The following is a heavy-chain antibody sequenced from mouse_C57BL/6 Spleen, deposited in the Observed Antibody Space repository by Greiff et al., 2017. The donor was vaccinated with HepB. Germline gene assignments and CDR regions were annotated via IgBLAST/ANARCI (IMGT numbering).Heavy chain of an antibody. V-gene: IGHV1-82*01. CDR1: GYAFSSSW. CDR3: ARVLITTVVDY. J-gene: IGHJ2*01. CDR2: IYPGDGDP. Sequence: VQLQQSGPELVKPGASVKISCKASGYAFSSSWMNWVKQRPGKGLEWIGRIYPGDGDPNYNGKFKGKATLTADKSSNTAYMQLSSLTSEDSAVYFCARVLITTVVDYWGQGTTLTVSS. D-gene: IGHD1-1*01.